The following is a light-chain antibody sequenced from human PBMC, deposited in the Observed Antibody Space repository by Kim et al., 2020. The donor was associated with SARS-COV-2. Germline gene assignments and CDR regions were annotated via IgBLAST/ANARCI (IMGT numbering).Light chain of an antibody. CDR3: QVWDSSSDHWV. V-gene: IGLV3-21*04. Sequence: PGKTARSACGGNNIGSKSVHWYQQKPGQAPVLVIYYDSDRPSGIPERFSGSNSGNTATLTISRVEAGDEADYYCQVWDSSSDHWVFGGGTKLTVL. CDR2: YDS. CDR1: NIGSKS. J-gene: IGLJ3*02.